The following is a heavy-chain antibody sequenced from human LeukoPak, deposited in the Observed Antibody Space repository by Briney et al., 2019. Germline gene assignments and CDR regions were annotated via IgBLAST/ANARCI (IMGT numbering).Heavy chain of an antibody. D-gene: IGHD2-15*01. J-gene: IGHJ4*02. CDR1: GFTFSSYA. V-gene: IGHV3-23*01. CDR2: VTDTGGNT. CDR3: AKGTVRSCSGPSCYPLDS. Sequence: GGSLRLSCAASGFTFSSYAMTWVRQAPVRGLEWLSVVTDTGGNTYHADSVKGRFTISRDNSKNTVYLEMNSLRVEDTAVYYCAKGTVRSCSGPSCYPLDSWGQGTLVTVSS.